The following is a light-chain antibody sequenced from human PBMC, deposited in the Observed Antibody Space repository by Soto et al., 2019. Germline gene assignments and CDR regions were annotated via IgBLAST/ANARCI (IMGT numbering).Light chain of an antibody. CDR2: RAS. CDR3: QQYNIWRSIT. CDR1: QSINTL. V-gene: IGKV3-15*01. J-gene: IGKJ5*01. Sequence: EVVLTQSPVTLSVSPWETATLSCKTSQSINTLLAWYQQKPGQAPRLVIYRASTRTSDIPARFSGSGSGTEFTLTINGLQSEDFAVYYCQQYNIWRSITFGQGTRLEIK.